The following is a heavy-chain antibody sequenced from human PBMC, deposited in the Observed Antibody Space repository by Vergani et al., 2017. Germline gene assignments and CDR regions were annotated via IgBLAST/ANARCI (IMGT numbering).Heavy chain of an antibody. CDR1: GGTFSSYA. V-gene: IGHV1-69*18. CDR3: ARDPLRGVSGRVLQVDD. D-gene: IGHD3-10*01. Sequence: QVQLVQSGAEVKKPGSSVKVSCKASGGTFSSYAISWVRQAPGQGLEWMGRIIPIFGTANYAQKFQGRVTITADESTSTAYMELSSLRSEDTAVYYCARDPLRGVSGRVLQVDDWGQGTLVTVSS. J-gene: IGHJ4*02. CDR2: IIPIFGTA.